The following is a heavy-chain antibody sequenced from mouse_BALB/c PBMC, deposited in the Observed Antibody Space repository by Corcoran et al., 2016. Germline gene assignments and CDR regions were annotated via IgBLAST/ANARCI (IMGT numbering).Heavy chain of an antibody. V-gene: IGHV1S136*01. CDR3: ARDLDGDYYAMDY. J-gene: IGHJ4*01. CDR1: GYTFTSYV. D-gene: IGHD1-1*02. Sequence: EVQLQQSGPELVKPGASVKMSCKASGYTFTSYVMHWVKQKPGQGLEWIGYINPYNDGTKYNEKFKGKATLTSDKSSSTAYMELSSLSSEDSAVYYCARDLDGDYYAMDYWGQGTSVTGAS. CDR2: INPYNDGT.